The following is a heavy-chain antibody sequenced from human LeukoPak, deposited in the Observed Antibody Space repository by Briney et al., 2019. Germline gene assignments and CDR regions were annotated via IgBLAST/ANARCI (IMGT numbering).Heavy chain of an antibody. CDR3: ARGHSNYGDYFDY. J-gene: IGHJ4*02. D-gene: IGHD4-11*01. Sequence: PGGSLRLSCAVSGFTFSSYSMNWVRQAPGKGLEWVSYISTGSTTIYYADSVKGRFTISRDNAKSSLSLQMNSLRAEDTAVYYCARGHSNYGDYFDYWGQGTLVTVSS. CDR1: GFTFSSYS. CDR2: ISTGSTTI. V-gene: IGHV3-48*04.